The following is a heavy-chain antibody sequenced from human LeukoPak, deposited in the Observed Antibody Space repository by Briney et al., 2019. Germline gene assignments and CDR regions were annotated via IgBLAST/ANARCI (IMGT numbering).Heavy chain of an antibody. CDR2: INHYGNT. CDR3: ARGPQILRYFDWLLPPSDAFDI. D-gene: IGHD3-9*01. J-gene: IGHJ3*02. CDR1: NGSFSGYY. Sequence: PETLSLTCHVYNGSFSGYYWSWIRQPPGKGLEWIGEINHYGNTNYNSSLKSRITISIDTSKRQFSLNLNSVTAADTAVYYCARGPQILRYFDWLLPPSDAFDIWGQGTMVTVSS. V-gene: IGHV4-34*01.